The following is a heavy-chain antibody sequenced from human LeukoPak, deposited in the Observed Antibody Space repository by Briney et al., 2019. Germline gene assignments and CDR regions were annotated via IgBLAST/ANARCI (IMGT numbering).Heavy chain of an antibody. CDR3: ARDLSDYYGSGSYRPIDAFDI. CDR1: GGSFSGYY. D-gene: IGHD3-10*01. J-gene: IGHJ3*02. Sequence: SETLSLTCAVYGGSFSGYYWSWIRQPPGKGLEWIGEINHSGSPNYNPSLKSRFTISIDTSKNQFSLKLSPVTAADTAVYYCARDLSDYYGSGSYRPIDAFDIWGQGTMVTVSS. CDR2: INHSGSP. V-gene: IGHV4-34*01.